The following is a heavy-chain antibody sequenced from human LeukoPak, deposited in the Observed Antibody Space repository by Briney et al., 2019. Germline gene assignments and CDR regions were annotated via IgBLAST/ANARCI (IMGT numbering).Heavy chain of an antibody. V-gene: IGHV1-24*01. D-gene: IGHD3-16*01. CDR1: GYTLTELS. CDR3: ATPARGAMAPYFDY. CDR2: VDPEDGET. Sequence: ASVKVSCKVSGYTLTELSMHWVRQAPGKRLEWMGGVDPEDGETIYAQKFQGRVTMTEDTSTDTAYMELSSLRSEDTAVYYCATPARGAMAPYFDYWGQGTLVTVSS. J-gene: IGHJ4*02.